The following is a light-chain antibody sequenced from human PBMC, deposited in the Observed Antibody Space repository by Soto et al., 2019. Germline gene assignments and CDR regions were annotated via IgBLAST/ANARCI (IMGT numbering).Light chain of an antibody. V-gene: IGKV1-39*01. Sequence: DIQMTQSPSSLSESAGDRVTITCRASQGISTYLNWYQQKPGKAPKLLIYAASSLQSGVPSRFSGSGSGTDFSLTISRLEPEDFAVYYCHQYASSPWTFGQGTKVDI. CDR2: AAS. CDR1: QGISTY. J-gene: IGKJ1*01. CDR3: HQYASSPWT.